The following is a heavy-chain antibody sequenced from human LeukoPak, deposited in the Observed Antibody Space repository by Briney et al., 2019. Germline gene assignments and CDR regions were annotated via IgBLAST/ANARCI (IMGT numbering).Heavy chain of an antibody. CDR2: INPNSGGT. Sequence: ASVKVSCKASGYTFTGYYMHWVRQAPGQGLEWMGWINPNSGGTNYAQKFQGRVTMTRDTSISTAYMELSRLRSDDTAVYYCAKGIAAAGTRDKNYYYYGMDVRGQGTTVTVSS. V-gene: IGHV1-2*02. CDR1: GYTFTGYY. J-gene: IGHJ6*02. D-gene: IGHD6-13*01. CDR3: AKGIAAAGTRDKNYYYYGMDV.